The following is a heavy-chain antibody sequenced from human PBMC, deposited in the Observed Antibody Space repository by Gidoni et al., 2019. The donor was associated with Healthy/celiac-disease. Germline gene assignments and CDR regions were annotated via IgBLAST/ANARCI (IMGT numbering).Heavy chain of an antibody. D-gene: IGHD5-18*01. J-gene: IGHJ6*02. CDR1: GFTFSSYG. CDR3: AKDWGVDTGDYYYGMDV. V-gene: IGHV3-30*18. CDR2: ISYDGSNK. Sequence: QVQLVESGGGVVQPGRSLRLSCEASGFTFSSYGMPWVRQAPGKGLELVAVISYDGSNKYYADSVKGRFTISRDNSKNTLYLQMNSLRAEDTAVYYCAKDWGVDTGDYYYGMDVWGQGTTVTVSS.